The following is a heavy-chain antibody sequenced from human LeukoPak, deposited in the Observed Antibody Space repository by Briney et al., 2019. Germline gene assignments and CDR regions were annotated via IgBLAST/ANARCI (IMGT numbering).Heavy chain of an antibody. D-gene: IGHD6-13*01. CDR3: ARRGIAAAGAADY. CDR1: GFTFSDHY. V-gene: IGHV3-21*01. J-gene: IGHJ4*02. Sequence: NPGGSLRLSCAASGFTFSDHYMDWVRQAPGKGLEWVSSISSSSSYIYYADSVKGRFTISRDNAKNSLYLQMNSLRAEDTAVYYCARRGIAAAGAADYWGQGTLVTVSS. CDR2: ISSSSSYI.